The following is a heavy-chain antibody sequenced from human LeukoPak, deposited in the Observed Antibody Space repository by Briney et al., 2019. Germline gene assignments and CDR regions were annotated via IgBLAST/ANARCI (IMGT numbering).Heavy chain of an antibody. CDR1: GFTFSSYS. CDR3: AREGHSDLLTGYSPVEYYYYYMDV. V-gene: IGHV3-21*01. CDR2: ISGSSRYI. D-gene: IGHD3-9*01. J-gene: IGHJ6*03. Sequence: GGSLRLSCAASGFTFSSYSMNWVRQAPGKGLEWVSSISGSSRYIYYADSVKGRFTISRDVSSDTLYLQMDSLRAEDTAVYFCAREGHSDLLTGYSPVEYYYYYMDVWGKGTTVTVSS.